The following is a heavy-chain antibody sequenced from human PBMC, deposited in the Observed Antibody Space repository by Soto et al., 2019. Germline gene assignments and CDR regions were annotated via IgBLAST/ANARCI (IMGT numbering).Heavy chain of an antibody. Sequence: QVKLVQSGTEVKQPGASMKVSCKASGYSFATSGISWVRQSPGQGLERMGWISAYNGNTNYDQKLQDRVTMTTDTSTSTAYLDLRNLSSDDTAVYYCARAGHYYDSSGYANWGQGTLVTVSS. J-gene: IGHJ4*02. CDR1: GYSFATSG. V-gene: IGHV1-18*01. CDR2: ISAYNGNT. CDR3: ARAGHYYDSSGYAN. D-gene: IGHD3-22*01.